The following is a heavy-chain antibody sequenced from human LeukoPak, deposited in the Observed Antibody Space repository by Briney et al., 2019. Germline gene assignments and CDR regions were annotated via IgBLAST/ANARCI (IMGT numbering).Heavy chain of an antibody. CDR3: TRMQAGRSGLMDV. V-gene: IGHV3-74*03. CDR1: GFRLITNG. Sequence: PGGSLTLSFATSGFRLITNGVHWARQAPGKWLVWVSRISPEGSGTTYADSVKGRFTISRDTAKNTVYLQMNSLRDEDAAVYHCTRMQAGRSGLMDVWGRGTTVTVSS. CDR2: ISPEGSGT. D-gene: IGHD2-8*02. J-gene: IGHJ6*02.